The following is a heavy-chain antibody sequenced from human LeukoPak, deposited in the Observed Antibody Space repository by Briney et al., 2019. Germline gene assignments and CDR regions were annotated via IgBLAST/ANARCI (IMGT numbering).Heavy chain of an antibody. Sequence: GGSLRLSCAASGFNFSAYGMHWVRQAPGKGPEWVAFIRYDGNLKYYADSVKGRFTISRDNSKNTLDLQMNSLRVEDTAVYYCAKPTSLKDANYGLTGTNYWGQGILVTVSS. CDR3: AKPTSLKDANYGLTGTNY. V-gene: IGHV3-30*02. CDR2: IRYDGNLK. J-gene: IGHJ4*02. CDR1: GFNFSAYG. D-gene: IGHD1-14*01.